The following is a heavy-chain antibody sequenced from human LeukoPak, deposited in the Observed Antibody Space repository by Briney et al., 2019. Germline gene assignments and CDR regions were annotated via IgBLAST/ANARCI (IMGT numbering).Heavy chain of an antibody. CDR2: INWNGGST. D-gene: IGHD3-10*01. Sequence: GGSLRLSCAASGFTFDDYGMSWDRQAPGKGLEWVSGINWNGGSTGYADSVKGRFTISRDNAKNSPYLQMNSLRAEDTALYYCARVGTEVRGVIIIYYYYYMDVWGKGTTVTVSS. V-gene: IGHV3-20*04. CDR3: ARVGTEVRGVIIIYYYYYMDV. CDR1: GFTFDDYG. J-gene: IGHJ6*03.